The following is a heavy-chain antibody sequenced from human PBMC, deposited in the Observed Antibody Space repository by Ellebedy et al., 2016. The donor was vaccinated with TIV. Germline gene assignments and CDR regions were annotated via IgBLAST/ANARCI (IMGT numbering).Heavy chain of an antibody. D-gene: IGHD1-26*01. CDR2: IYYSGTT. Sequence: WVRQPPGKGLEWMGTIYYSGTTYYNPSLKSRVTISMDTSKNQFSLKLSSVTATDTAVYYCARRVGATPPDFWGQGTLVTVTA. J-gene: IGHJ4*02. V-gene: IGHV4-39*01. CDR3: ARRVGATPPDF.